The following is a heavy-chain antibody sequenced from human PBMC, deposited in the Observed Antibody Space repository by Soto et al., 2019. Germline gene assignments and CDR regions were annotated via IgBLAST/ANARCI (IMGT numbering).Heavy chain of an antibody. CDR2: VSANGQGI. J-gene: IGHJ4*02. V-gene: IGHV3-23*01. Sequence: EVQLLESGGGLVQPGGSLRLSCAASGFTFSSSAISWVRQAQGKGLEWVSAVSANGQGIYYADSVRGRFTISRVNSKNTVFLHMASLSAEVTAVYYFAKDRHYPRDYFHYWGQGTLVTVSS. CDR3: AKDRHYPRDYFHY. D-gene: IGHD3-10*01. CDR1: GFTFSSSA.